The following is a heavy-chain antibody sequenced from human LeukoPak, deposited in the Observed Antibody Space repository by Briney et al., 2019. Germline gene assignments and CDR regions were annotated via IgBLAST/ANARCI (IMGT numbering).Heavy chain of an antibody. CDR2: IKGDGSST. CDR3: ARASTTVPNLLDH. V-gene: IGHV3-74*01. D-gene: IGHD4-17*01. CDR1: GFTFSTYW. J-gene: IGHJ4*02. Sequence: GGSLRLSCAASGFTFSTYWMHWVRQAPGKGLVWVARIKGDGSSTIYADAVKGRFTISRDNSKNTLYLQTSSLRVEDTAVYYCARASTTVPNLLDHWGRGTLVTVSS.